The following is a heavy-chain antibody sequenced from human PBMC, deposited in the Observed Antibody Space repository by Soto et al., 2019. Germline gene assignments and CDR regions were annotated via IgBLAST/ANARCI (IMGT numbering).Heavy chain of an antibody. D-gene: IGHD4-17*01. Sequence: VRSRRVACAAGGLSFSRYGMHWVRQAPGKGLEWVAVIWYDGSNKYYADSVKGRFTISRDNSKNTLYLQMNSLRAEDTAVYYCAREPTVTHETFDYSGQGTLVTVSS. V-gene: IGHV3-33*01. CDR1: GLSFSRYG. CDR3: AREPTVTHETFDY. CDR2: IWYDGSNK. J-gene: IGHJ4*02.